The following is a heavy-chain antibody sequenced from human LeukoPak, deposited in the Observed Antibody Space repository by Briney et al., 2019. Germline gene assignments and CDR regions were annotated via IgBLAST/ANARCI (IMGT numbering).Heavy chain of an antibody. CDR3: ARTIPYYYGSGSYYPLYFDY. V-gene: IGHV3-53*01. D-gene: IGHD3-10*01. Sequence: GGSLRLSCAASGFTVSSNYMSWVRQAPGKGLEWVSVIYSGGSTYYADSVKGRFTISRDNSKNTLYLQMNSLRAEDTAVYYCARTIPYYYGSGSYYPLYFDYWGQGTLVTVSS. J-gene: IGHJ4*02. CDR2: IYSGGST. CDR1: GFTVSSNY.